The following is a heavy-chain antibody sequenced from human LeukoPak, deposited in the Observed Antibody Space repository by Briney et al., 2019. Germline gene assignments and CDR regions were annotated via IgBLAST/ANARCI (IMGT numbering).Heavy chain of an antibody. D-gene: IGHD3-16*01. J-gene: IGHJ4*02. CDR3: ARDSWGPEY. V-gene: IGHV7-4-1*02. CDR1: GYTFTGYY. Sequence: ASVKVSCKASGYTFTGYYMHWVRQAPGQGLEWMGWIKTNIGNPTYAQGFTGRFVFSLDTSVSTAYLQISSLKAEDTAVYYCARDSWGPEYWGQGTLVTVSS. CDR2: IKTNIGNP.